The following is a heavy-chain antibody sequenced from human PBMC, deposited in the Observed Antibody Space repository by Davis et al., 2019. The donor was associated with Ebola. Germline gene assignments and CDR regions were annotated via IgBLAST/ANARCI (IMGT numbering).Heavy chain of an antibody. J-gene: IGHJ5*02. CDR3: ARHNRWRDIVVVPAARTLGGFDP. Sequence: GGSLRLSCKGSGYSFTSYWIGWVRQMPGKGLEWMGIIYPGDSDTRYSPSFQGQVTISADKSISTAYLQWSSLKASDTAMYYCARHNRWRDIVVVPAARTLGGFDPWGQGTLVTVSS. CDR2: IYPGDSDT. D-gene: IGHD2-2*01. V-gene: IGHV5-51*01. CDR1: GYSFTSYW.